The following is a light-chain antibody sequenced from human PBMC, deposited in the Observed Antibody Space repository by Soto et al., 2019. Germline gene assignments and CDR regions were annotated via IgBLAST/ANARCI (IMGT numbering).Light chain of an antibody. V-gene: IGKV1-39*01. CDR2: AAS. J-gene: IGKJ4*01. CDR3: QQSYSTLT. Sequence: DIQMTQSPSSLSASVGDRVTITCRASQSISSYLNWYQQKPGKAPKLLIYAASSLQSGVPSRFNGSGSGTDFILTISSLQPEDFATYYCQQSYSTLTFGGGTKVDIK. CDR1: QSISSY.